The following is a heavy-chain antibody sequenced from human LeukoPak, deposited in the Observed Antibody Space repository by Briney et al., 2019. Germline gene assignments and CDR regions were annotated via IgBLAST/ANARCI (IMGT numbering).Heavy chain of an antibody. CDR1: GFIFSTYE. CDR2: ISSSGSTI. J-gene: IGHJ4*02. V-gene: IGHV3-48*03. CDR3: ARGLGSAWWGVIDY. D-gene: IGHD6-19*01. Sequence: GGSLRLSXAASGFIFSTYEMNWVRQAPGKGLEWVSYISSSGSTIYYADSVKGRFTISRDNAKNSLYLQMNSLRAEDTAVYYCARGLGSAWWGVIDYWGQGTLVTVSS.